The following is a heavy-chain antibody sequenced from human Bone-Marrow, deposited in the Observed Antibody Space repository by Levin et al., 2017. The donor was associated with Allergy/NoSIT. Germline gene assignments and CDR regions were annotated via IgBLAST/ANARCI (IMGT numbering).Heavy chain of an antibody. CDR3: ARDRRDYATEDAFDL. J-gene: IGHJ3*01. D-gene: IGHD3-16*01. V-gene: IGHV3-48*01. CDR2: ISKDRSSI. Sequence: PGGSLRLSCAASGFTFSDYSMNWLRQAPGKGLEWLLYISKDRSSIYSADSVKGRFTISRDNAKSSLYLQMNSLRAEDTAVYYCARDRRDYATEDAFDLWGQGTMVTVSS. CDR1: GFTFSDYS.